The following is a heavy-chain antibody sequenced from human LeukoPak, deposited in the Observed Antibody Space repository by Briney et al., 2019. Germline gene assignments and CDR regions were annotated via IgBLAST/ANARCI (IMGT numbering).Heavy chain of an antibody. J-gene: IGHJ4*02. V-gene: IGHV3-49*05. CDR1: GFTFGDYA. CDR2: IRSKAYGETA. CDR3: TRDRGAHNLYDY. D-gene: IGHD1-1*01. Sequence: KSGGSLRLSCTASGFTFGDYAMSWIRQAPGKGLEWVGFIRSKAYGETADYAASVKGRFTISRDDSKAIAYLQMNSLKTEDTAVYHCTRDRGAHNLYDYWGQGTLVTVSS.